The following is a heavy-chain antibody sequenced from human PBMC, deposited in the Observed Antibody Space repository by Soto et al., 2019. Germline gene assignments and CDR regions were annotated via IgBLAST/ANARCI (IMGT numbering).Heavy chain of an antibody. CDR3: ATVHNTSRSFDY. Sequence: QTGGSLRLSRAASGFTFNIYAMTWVRQAPGKGLEWVSTTGATGRTTYYSDSVKGRFTVSRDNSKNTLDLQMSNLRAEDTAVYYCATVHNTSRSFDYWGQGTLVTV. D-gene: IGHD1-20*01. CDR1: GFTFNIYA. V-gene: IGHV3-23*01. J-gene: IGHJ4*02. CDR2: TGATGRTT.